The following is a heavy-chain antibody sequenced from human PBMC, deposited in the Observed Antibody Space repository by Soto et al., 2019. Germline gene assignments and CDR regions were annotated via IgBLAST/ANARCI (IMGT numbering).Heavy chain of an antibody. D-gene: IGHD1-26*01. Sequence: SETLSLTCAVYGGSFSGYYWSWIRQPPGKGLEWIGEINHSGSTNYNPSLKSRVTISVDTSKNQFSQKLSRVTAADTAVYYCARDRGGSYFDAFDIWGQGTMVTVSS. CDR1: GGSFSGYY. CDR3: ARDRGGSYFDAFDI. J-gene: IGHJ3*02. CDR2: INHSGST. V-gene: IGHV4-34*01.